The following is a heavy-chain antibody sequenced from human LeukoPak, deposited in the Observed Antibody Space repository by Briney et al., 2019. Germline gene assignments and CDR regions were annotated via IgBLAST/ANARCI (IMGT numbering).Heavy chain of an antibody. D-gene: IGHD3-10*01. CDR1: GFTFSSYA. V-gene: IGHV3-64*01. J-gene: IGHJ4*02. CDR2: ISSNGGST. CDR3: ARGTGSSLPWFGTRLGY. Sequence: GGSLRLSCAASGFTFSSYAMHWVRQAPGKGLEYVSAISSNGGSTYYANSVKGRFTISRDNSKNTLYLQMGSLRAEDMAVYYCARGTGSSLPWFGTRLGYWGQGTLVTVSS.